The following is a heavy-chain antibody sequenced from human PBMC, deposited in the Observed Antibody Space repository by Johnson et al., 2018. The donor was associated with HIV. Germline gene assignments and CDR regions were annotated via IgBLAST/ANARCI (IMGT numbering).Heavy chain of an antibody. Sequence: DVQLVESGGGLIQPGGSLRLSCAASGFTVSSNYMSWVRQAPGKGLEWVSVIYSGGSTYYANSVKGRFTISRDNSKNTLYLQMNSLRAEDTAVYYCARDFAVAATGIWGQGTMVTVSS. CDR3: ARDFAVAATGI. V-gene: IGHV3-53*01. J-gene: IGHJ3*02. CDR1: GFTVSSNY. CDR2: IYSGGST. D-gene: IGHD6-19*01.